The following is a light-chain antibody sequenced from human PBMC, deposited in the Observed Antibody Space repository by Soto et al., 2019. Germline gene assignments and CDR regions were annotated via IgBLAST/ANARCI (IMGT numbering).Light chain of an antibody. Sequence: QSVLTQPPSASGSPGQSVTISCTGTSSDVGGYNYVSWYQQHPGKAPKLMIYEVSKQPSGVPDRFSGSKSGNTASLTVSGLQAEDEADYYCSSYAGSNNRVFGTGTKAPS. V-gene: IGLV2-8*01. J-gene: IGLJ1*01. CDR1: SSDVGGYNY. CDR3: SSYAGSNNRV. CDR2: EVS.